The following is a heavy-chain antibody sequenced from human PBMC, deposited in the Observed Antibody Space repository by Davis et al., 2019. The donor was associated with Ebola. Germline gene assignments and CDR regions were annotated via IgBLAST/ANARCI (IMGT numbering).Heavy chain of an antibody. CDR1: GFTFSSYA. D-gene: IGHD2-21*01. Sequence: PGGSLRLSCAASGFTFSSYAMSWVRQAPGKALEWVSAISGSGGSTYYADSVKGRFTISRDNSKNTLYLQMNSLRAEDTAVYYCAKLVNLWRLGNFDYWGQGTLVTVSS. J-gene: IGHJ4*02. CDR2: ISGSGGST. V-gene: IGHV3-23*01. CDR3: AKLVNLWRLGNFDY.